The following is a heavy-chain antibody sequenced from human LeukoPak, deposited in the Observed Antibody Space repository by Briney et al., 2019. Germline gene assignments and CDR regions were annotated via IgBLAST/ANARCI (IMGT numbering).Heavy chain of an antibody. CDR2: ISYDGSNK. Sequence: TGRSLRLSCAASGFTFSSYAMHWVRQAPGKGLEWVAVISYDGSNKYYADSVKGRFTISRDNSKNTLYLQMNSQRAEDTAVYYCARDLAKGVVVGATGQGDYWGQGTLVTVSS. CDR1: GFTFSSYA. D-gene: IGHD1-26*01. J-gene: IGHJ4*02. CDR3: ARDLAKGVVVGATGQGDY. V-gene: IGHV3-30-3*01.